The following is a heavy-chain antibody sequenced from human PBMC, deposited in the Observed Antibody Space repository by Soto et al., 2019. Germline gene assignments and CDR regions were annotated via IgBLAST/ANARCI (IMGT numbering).Heavy chain of an antibody. J-gene: IGHJ4*02. CDR3: ARDSKTDPYFDY. V-gene: IGHV4-59*01. CDR2: IYYSGST. Sequence: SETLSLTCTVSGGSISSYYWSWIRQPPGKGLEWIGYIYYSGSTNYNPSLKSRVTISVDTSKNQFSLKLSSVTAADTAVYYCARDSKTDPYFDYWGQGTLVTVS. CDR1: GGSISSYY.